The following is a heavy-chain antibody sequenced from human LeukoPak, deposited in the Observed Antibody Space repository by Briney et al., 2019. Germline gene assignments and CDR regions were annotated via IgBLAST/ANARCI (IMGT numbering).Heavy chain of an antibody. J-gene: IGHJ5*02. D-gene: IGHD3-9*01. Sequence: SETLSLTCTVSGGSISSYYWSWIRQPPGKGLEWIGYIYYSGSTNYNPSLKSRVTISVDTSKNQFSLKLSSVTAADTAVYYCARNNYDILTGHCIFWFDPWGQGTLVTVSS. CDR2: IYYSGST. V-gene: IGHV4-59*01. CDR3: ARNNYDILTGHCIFWFDP. CDR1: GGSISSYY.